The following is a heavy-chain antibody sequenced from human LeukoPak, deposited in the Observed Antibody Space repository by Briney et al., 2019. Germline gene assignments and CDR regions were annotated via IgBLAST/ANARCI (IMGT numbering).Heavy chain of an antibody. V-gene: IGHV3-30*18. CDR1: GFTFSNCG. D-gene: IGHD3-9*01. Sequence: GGSLRLSCVVSGFTFSNCGMHWVRQAPGKGLEWVAVISSDGSNKYYADSVKGRFTISRDSYKSTLYLHMNNLRAEDTATYFCAKDAEGIRYFDWLLDFWGQGTLVTVSS. CDR2: ISSDGSNK. CDR3: AKDAEGIRYFDWLLDF. J-gene: IGHJ4*02.